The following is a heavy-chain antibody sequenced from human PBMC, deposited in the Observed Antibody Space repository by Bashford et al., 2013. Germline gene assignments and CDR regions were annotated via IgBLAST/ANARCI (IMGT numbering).Heavy chain of an antibody. CDR2: ISGYSDYI. Sequence: VRQPPGKGLEWVSSISGYSDYIYYADSVKGRFTISRDNAKNSLYLQMNSLRAEDTAVYYCAREKDDFGVAPALYFDYWGQGTLVTVSS. J-gene: IGHJ4*02. V-gene: IGHV3-21*01. CDR3: AREKDDFGVAPALYFDY. D-gene: IGHD3-3*01.